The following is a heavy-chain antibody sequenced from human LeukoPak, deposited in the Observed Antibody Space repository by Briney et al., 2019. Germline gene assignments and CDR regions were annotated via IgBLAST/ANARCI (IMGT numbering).Heavy chain of an antibody. D-gene: IGHD5-12*01. J-gene: IGHJ4*02. CDR1: GFTFSSYS. CDR3: AVKWLRPDPFDY. Sequence: GGSLRPSCAASGFTFSSYSMNWVRQAPGKGLEWVSSISSSSSYIYYADSVKGRFTISRDNAKNSLYLQMNSLGAEDTAVYYCAVKWLRPDPFDYWGQGTLVTVSS. CDR2: ISSSSSYI. V-gene: IGHV3-21*01.